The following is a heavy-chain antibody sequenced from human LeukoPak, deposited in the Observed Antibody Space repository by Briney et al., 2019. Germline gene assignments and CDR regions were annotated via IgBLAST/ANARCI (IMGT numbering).Heavy chain of an antibody. CDR3: ARLADSGDYFDY. V-gene: IGHV4-34*01. D-gene: IGHD2-15*01. J-gene: IGHJ4*02. CDR2: INHSGST. Sequence: SETLSLTCAVYGGSFSGYYWSWIRQPPGKGLEWIGEINHSGSTNYNPSLKSRVTISVDTSKNQFSLKLSSVTAADTAVYYCARLADSGDYFDYWGQGTLVTVSS. CDR1: GGSFSGYY.